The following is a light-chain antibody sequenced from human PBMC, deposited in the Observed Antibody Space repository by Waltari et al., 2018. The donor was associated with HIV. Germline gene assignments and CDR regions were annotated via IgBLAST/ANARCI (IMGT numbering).Light chain of an antibody. CDR1: TNDLGTYKY. CDR3: SSYSRGALL. J-gene: IGLJ2*01. CDR2: EVS. V-gene: IGLV2-14*01. Sequence: QSVLTQPASVSGSPGQSLTLSCTGTTNDLGTYKYVSWYQQSPDKAPKLIIYEVSNRPSGISSRFSGSKSGNTASLTISGLQADDEAYYHCSSYSRGALLFGGGTKVTVL.